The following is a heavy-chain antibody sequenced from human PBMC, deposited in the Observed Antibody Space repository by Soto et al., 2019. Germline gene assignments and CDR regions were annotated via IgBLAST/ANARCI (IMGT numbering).Heavy chain of an antibody. CDR1: GFSVSGWY. V-gene: IGHV3-72*01. J-gene: IGHJ5*01. CDR2: LKDSSQNYAT. D-gene: IGHD1-26*01. Sequence: EVQLVESGGGLVQPGGSARLSCAASGFSVSGWYMDWVRQAPGKGLEWVARLKDSSQNYATEYAASVRGRFTVSRHASQNLIYLQMNSLKIEDKAVYYCAREGDARWLDSWGQGTLVTVS. CDR3: AREGDARWLDS.